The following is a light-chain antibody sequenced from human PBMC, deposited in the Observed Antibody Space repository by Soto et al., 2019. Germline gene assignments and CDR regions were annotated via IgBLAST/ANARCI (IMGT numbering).Light chain of an antibody. Sequence: EIVMTQSPATLSVSPGERATLSCRASQSVSSNLAWYQQKPGQAPRLLMYGASTRATGIPDRISGSGSGTEFTLTISSLQSEDFAVYYCQQYNNWPPWTFGQGTKVDIK. J-gene: IGKJ1*01. CDR2: GAS. V-gene: IGKV3-15*01. CDR1: QSVSSN. CDR3: QQYNNWPPWT.